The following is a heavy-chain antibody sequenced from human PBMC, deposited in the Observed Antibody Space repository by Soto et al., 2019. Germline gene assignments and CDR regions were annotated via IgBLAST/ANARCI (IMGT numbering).Heavy chain of an antibody. Sequence: PSQTLSLTCALSGDSVSSNSAAWNWIRQSPSRGLEWLGRTYYRSKWYNDYAVSVKSRITINPDTSKNQFSLQLNSVTPEDTAVYYCARDSSSSDYYYYYGMDVWGQGTTVTVSS. CDR3: ARDSSSSDYYYYYGMDV. J-gene: IGHJ6*02. CDR1: GDSVSSNSAA. V-gene: IGHV6-1*01. CDR2: TYYRSKWYN. D-gene: IGHD6-6*01.